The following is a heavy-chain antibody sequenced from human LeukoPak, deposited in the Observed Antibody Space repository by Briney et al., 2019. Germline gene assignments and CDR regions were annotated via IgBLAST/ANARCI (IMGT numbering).Heavy chain of an antibody. V-gene: IGHV3-7*01. D-gene: IGHD6-19*01. Sequence: PGGSLRLSCAASGFTFSSYWMTWVRQAPGKGLEWVANINKDGSEKNYVDSVKGRFTTSRDNAKNSLYLQMNSLKADDTAVYYCAREALRGIAVAGTWGQGTLVTVSS. CDR2: INKDGSEK. CDR3: AREALRGIAVAGT. J-gene: IGHJ4*02. CDR1: GFTFSSYW.